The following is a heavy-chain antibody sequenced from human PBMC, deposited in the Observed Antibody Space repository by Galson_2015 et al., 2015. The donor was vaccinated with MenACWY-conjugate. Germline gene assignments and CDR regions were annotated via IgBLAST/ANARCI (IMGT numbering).Heavy chain of an antibody. V-gene: IGHV4-59*08. CDR3: ARHCHCDSGRYCSQFDF. J-gene: IGHJ4*02. CDR1: DDSIRTNY. D-gene: IGHD3-22*01. Sequence: SETLSLTCTVSDDSIRTNYWSWIRQPPGKGLEWIGYIYSSGRTNYNPSLKNRVTMSMDTSNKQLSLSLTSVTAADTAVYYCARHCHCDSGRYCSQFDFWGQGTLVTVSS. CDR2: IYSSGRT.